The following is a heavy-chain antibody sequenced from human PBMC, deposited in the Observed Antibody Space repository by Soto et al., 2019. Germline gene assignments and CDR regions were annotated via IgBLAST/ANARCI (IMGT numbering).Heavy chain of an antibody. CDR1: GFTFRSYG. V-gene: IGHV3-30*18. J-gene: IGHJ4*02. CDR2: ISYDGSNK. Sequence: QVQLVESGGGVVQPGRSLRLSCAASGFTFRSYGMHWVRQAPGKGLEWVAVISYDGSNKYYADSVKGRFTISRDNSKNTLYLQMNSLRAEDTAVYYCAKDKGIVGATPHYWGQGTLVTVSS. CDR3: AKDKGIVGATPHY. D-gene: IGHD1-26*01.